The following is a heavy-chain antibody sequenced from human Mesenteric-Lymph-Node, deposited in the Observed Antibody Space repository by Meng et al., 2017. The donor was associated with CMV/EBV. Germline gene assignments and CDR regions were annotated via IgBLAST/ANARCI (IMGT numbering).Heavy chain of an antibody. V-gene: IGHV3-30*04. Sequence: GGSLRLSCAASGFTFSSYAMHWVRQAPGKGLEWVAVISYDGSNKYYADSVKGRFTISRDNSKNTLYLQMNSLRAEDTAVYYCARETSHGLFDYWGQGTLVTVSS. J-gene: IGHJ4*02. D-gene: IGHD5-24*01. CDR3: ARETSHGLFDY. CDR1: GFTFSSYA. CDR2: ISYDGSNK.